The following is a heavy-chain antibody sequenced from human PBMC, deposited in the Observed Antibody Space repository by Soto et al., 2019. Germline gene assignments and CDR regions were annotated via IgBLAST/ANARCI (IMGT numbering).Heavy chain of an antibody. CDR3: ARESGYSYGYSYYFDY. V-gene: IGHV1-69*13. Sequence: ASVKVSCKASGGTFSSYAISWVRQAPGQGLEWMGGIIPIFGTANYAQKFQGRVTITADESTSTAYMELSSLRSEDTAVYYCARESGYSYGYSYYFDYWGQGTLVTVSS. D-gene: IGHD5-18*01. CDR2: IIPIFGTA. J-gene: IGHJ4*02. CDR1: GGTFSSYA.